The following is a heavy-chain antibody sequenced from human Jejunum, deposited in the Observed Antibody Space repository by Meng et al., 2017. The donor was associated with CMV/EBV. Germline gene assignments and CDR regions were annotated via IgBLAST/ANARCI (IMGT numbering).Heavy chain of an antibody. D-gene: IGHD3-10*01. CDR1: GGSISRYY. Sequence: GGSISRYYWSWIRQPPGKGLEWIGYIYYSGSTNYNPFLKSRVTISVDTSKNQFSLKLSSVTAADTAVYYCARTLLWFGASYYFDYWGQGTLVTVSS. V-gene: IGHV4-59*01. J-gene: IGHJ4*02. CDR3: ARTLLWFGASYYFDY. CDR2: IYYSGST.